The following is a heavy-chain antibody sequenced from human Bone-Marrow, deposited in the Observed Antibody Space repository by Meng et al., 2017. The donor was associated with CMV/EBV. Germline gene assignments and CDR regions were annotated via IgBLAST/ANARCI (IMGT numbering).Heavy chain of an antibody. D-gene: IGHD3-3*01. CDR3: ARYSLEWLLYYHYYYGMDV. CDR1: GFSFSNYD. J-gene: IGHJ6*02. V-gene: IGHV3-21*04. Sequence: GGSLRLSCAASGFSFSNYDMNWVRQAPGKGLEWVSYINSKSDSIYQADSVKGRFTISRDNAKNSLYLQMNSLREEDTAVYYCARYSLEWLLYYHYYYGMDVCGQGTTVTVSS. CDR2: INSKSDSI.